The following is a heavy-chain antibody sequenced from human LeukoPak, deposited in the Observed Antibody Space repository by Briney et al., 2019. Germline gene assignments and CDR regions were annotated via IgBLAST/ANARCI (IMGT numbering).Heavy chain of an antibody. Sequence: ASVKVSCKASGYTFTSYYMHWVRQAPGQGLEWMGIINPSGGSTSYAQKFQGGVTMTRDTSTSTVYMELGSLRSEDTAVYYCARGCSSTSCYLPSWFDPWGQGTLVTVSS. J-gene: IGHJ5*02. D-gene: IGHD2-2*01. CDR1: GYTFTSYY. CDR3: ARGCSSTSCYLPSWFDP. CDR2: INPSGGST. V-gene: IGHV1-46*01.